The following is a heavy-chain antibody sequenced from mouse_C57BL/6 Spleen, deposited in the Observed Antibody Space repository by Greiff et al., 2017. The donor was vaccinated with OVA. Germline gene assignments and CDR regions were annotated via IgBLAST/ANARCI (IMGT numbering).Heavy chain of an antibody. Sequence: QVQLQQSGAELVRPGASVKLSCKASGYTFTSYGISWVKQRPGQGLEWIGEIYPRSGNTYYNEKFKGKATLTADKSSSTAYMELRSLTSEDSAVYFCATFCYGNYARYFDVWGTGTPVTVSS. V-gene: IGHV1-81*01. CDR3: ATFCYGNYARYFDV. D-gene: IGHD2-1*01. J-gene: IGHJ1*03. CDR2: IYPRSGNT. CDR1: GYTFTSYG.